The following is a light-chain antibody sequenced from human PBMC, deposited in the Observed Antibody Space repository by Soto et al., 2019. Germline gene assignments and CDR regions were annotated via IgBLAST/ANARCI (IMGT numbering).Light chain of an antibody. CDR1: QGIRNY. V-gene: IGKV1-5*01. CDR3: QQYNSYWT. CDR2: DAS. Sequence: DIQMTQSPSSLSASVGDRVTITCRASQGIRNYVAWYQQKPGKAPKLLIYDASSLESGVPSRFSGSGSGTEFTLTISSLQPDDFATYYCQQYNSYWTFGQGTKVDIK. J-gene: IGKJ1*01.